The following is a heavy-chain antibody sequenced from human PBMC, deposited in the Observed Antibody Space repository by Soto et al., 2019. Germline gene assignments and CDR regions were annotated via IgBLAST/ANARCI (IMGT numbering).Heavy chain of an antibody. J-gene: IGHJ6*02. CDR3: ATSSTAQYSRSWYRTDYYYGMDV. D-gene: IGHD6-13*01. Sequence: PGESLKISCKGSGYSFTSYWIGWVRQMPGKGLEWMGIIYPGDSDTSYSPSFQGQVTISADKSISTAYLQWSSLTASDTAMYYCATSSTAQYSRSWYRTDYYYGMDVWGQGTTVTVSS. V-gene: IGHV5-51*01. CDR1: GYSFTSYW. CDR2: IYPGDSDT.